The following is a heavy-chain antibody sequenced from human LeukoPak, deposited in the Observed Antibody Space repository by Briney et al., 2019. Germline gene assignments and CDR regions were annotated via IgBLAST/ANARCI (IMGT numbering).Heavy chain of an antibody. V-gene: IGHV3-23*01. D-gene: IGHD3-22*01. CDR3: VKDYDSSGYYPDY. CDR2: VSGSGAHT. J-gene: IGHJ4*02. Sequence: GGSLRLSCAASGFTFSSYAMTWVRQAPGKGLQWVSAVSGSGAHTYYADSVKGRFTISRDNAKNSLYLQMNSLRAEDTALYYCVKDYDSSGYYPDYWGQGTLVTVSS. CDR1: GFTFSSYA.